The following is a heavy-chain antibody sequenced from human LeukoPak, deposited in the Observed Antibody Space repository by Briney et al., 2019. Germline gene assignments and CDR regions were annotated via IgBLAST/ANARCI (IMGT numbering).Heavy chain of an antibody. CDR3: AADPWMGGDAFDI. CDR2: IVVGSGNT. J-gene: IGHJ3*02. CDR1: GFTFTSST. V-gene: IGHV1-58*02. D-gene: IGHD3-16*01. Sequence: EASVNVSCKASGFTFTSSTMQWVRQARGQRLEWIGWIVVGSGNTNYAQKFQERVTVTRDMSTSTANMELSSLRSEDTAVYYCAADPWMGGDAFDIWGQGTMVTVSS.